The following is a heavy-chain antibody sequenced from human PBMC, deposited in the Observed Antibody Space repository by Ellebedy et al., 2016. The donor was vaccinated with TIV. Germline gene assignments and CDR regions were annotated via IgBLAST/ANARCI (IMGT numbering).Heavy chain of an antibody. Sequence: SGPTLVKPKETLTLTCTVSGFSLTNIIMGVSWIRQPPGKALEWLAHIFANDEKSYSTSLEARLSISKDTAKSQVVLTVANMNPVDTATYYCVRALKYCGGDCTYKFDFWGQGALVTVSS. CDR2: IFANDEK. J-gene: IGHJ4*02. CDR1: GFSLTNIIMG. V-gene: IGHV2-26*01. CDR3: VRALKYCGGDCTYKFDF. D-gene: IGHD2-21*02.